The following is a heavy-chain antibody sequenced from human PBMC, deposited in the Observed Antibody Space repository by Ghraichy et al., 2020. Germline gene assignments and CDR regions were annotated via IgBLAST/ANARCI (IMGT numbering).Heavy chain of an antibody. Sequence: SVKVSCKASGFTFTGSAMQWVRQARGQRLEWIGWIVVGSGHTNYVQKFQERVTITRDMSTSTAYMELSSLRSEDTAVYYCAASSGYNNAFYGMDVWGHGTTVTVSS. CDR2: IVVGSGHT. CDR1: GFTFTGSA. D-gene: IGHD3-22*01. V-gene: IGHV1-58*02. J-gene: IGHJ6*02. CDR3: AASSGYNNAFYGMDV.